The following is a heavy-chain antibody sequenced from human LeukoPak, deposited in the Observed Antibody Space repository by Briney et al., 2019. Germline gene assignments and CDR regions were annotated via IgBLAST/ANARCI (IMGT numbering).Heavy chain of an antibody. Sequence: SVKVSCKASGGTFSSYAISWVRQAPGQGLEWMGGIIPIFGTANYAQKFQGRVTITADESTSTAYMELSSLRSEDTAVYYCARDRGGTGDFDYWGQGTLVTVSS. CDR3: ARDRGGTGDFDY. CDR2: IIPIFGTA. CDR1: GGTFSSYA. V-gene: IGHV1-69*13. J-gene: IGHJ4*02. D-gene: IGHD1-1*01.